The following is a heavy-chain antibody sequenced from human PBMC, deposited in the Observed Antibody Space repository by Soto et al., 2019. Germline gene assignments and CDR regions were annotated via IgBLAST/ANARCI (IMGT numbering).Heavy chain of an antibody. D-gene: IGHD6-13*01. CDR1: GFTFSSYA. CDR2: ISDSGASI. CDR3: ARRGYSSSWSSFDP. Sequence: GSLRLSCAASGFTFSSYAMSWVRQAPGKGLEWVSDISDSGASIYYADSVKGRFTISRDNAKNSLYLQMNSLRAEDTALYYCARRGYSSSWSSFDPWGQGTLVTVS. J-gene: IGHJ5*02. V-gene: IGHV3-48*04.